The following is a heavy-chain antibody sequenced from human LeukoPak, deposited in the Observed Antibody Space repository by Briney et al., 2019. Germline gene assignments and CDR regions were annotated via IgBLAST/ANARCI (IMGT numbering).Heavy chain of an antibody. V-gene: IGHV4-59*08. D-gene: IGHD4-11*01. CDR2: IYYSGST. CDR3: AGQAGLQPLVDY. CDR1: GGSISSYY. Sequence: PSETLSLTCTVSGGSISSYYWSWIRQPPGKGLEWIGYIYYSGSTNYNPSLKSRVTISVDTSKNQFSLKLSSVTAADTAVYYCAGQAGLQPLVDYWGQGTLVTVSS. J-gene: IGHJ4*02.